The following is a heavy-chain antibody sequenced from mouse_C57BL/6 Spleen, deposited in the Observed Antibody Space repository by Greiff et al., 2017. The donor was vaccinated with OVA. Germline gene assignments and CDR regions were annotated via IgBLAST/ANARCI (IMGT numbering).Heavy chain of an antibody. J-gene: IGHJ2*01. V-gene: IGHV1-50*01. CDR2: IDPSDSYT. CDR3: ARSREDDY. CDR1: GYTFTSYW. Sequence: QVQLQQPGAELVKPGASVKLSCKASGYTFTSYWMQWVKQRPGQGLEWIGEIDPSDSYTNYNQKFKGKSTLTVDTSSSTAYMQLSSLTSEDSAVYYCARSREDDYWGQGTTLTVSS.